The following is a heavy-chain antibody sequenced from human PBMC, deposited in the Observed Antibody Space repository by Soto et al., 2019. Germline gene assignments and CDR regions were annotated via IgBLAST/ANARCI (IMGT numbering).Heavy chain of an antibody. V-gene: IGHV1-46*01. D-gene: IGHD3-22*01. CDR2: INPSGGTT. Sequence: QVQLVQSGAEVKKPGASVKVSCKASGYPFTSYYMHWVRQAPGQGLELMGIINPSGGTTTYAQNFQGRVTMTRDTSTSTVYMERSSLRSEDTAVYYCARTADSGYYRYWGQGTLVTVSS. CDR3: ARTADSGYYRY. J-gene: IGHJ4*02. CDR1: GYPFTSYY.